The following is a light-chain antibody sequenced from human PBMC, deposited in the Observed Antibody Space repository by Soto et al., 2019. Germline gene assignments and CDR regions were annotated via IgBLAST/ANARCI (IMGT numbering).Light chain of an antibody. CDR3: QSYDSTLSARYV. Sequence: QSVLTQPPSASGTPGQRVTISCSGSSSNIGAGYDVHWYQQRPGTAPKLLIFGNTNRPSGVPDRFSGSKSGTSASLAITGLQAEDEGDYYCQSYDSTLSARYVFGTGTKVTVL. CDR1: SSNIGAGYD. CDR2: GNT. J-gene: IGLJ1*01. V-gene: IGLV1-40*01.